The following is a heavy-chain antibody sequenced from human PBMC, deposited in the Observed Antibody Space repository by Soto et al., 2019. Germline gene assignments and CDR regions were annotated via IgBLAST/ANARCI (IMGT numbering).Heavy chain of an antibody. D-gene: IGHD3-22*01. J-gene: IGHJ4*02. CDR1: GFTFSSYA. CDR2: LSGSGIST. Sequence: EVQLLESGGGLVQPGGSLTLSCAASGFTFSSYAMSWVRQAPGKGLAWVSALSGSGISTYYADTVKGRFTISRDNSRNTLYLQMNSLRAEDTAVYYCATSYDSSGYDYWGQGTLVTVSS. CDR3: ATSYDSSGYDY. V-gene: IGHV3-23*01.